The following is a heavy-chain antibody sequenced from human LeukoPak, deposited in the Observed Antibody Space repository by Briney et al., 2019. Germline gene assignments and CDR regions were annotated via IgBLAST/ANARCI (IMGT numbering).Heavy chain of an antibody. D-gene: IGHD3-16*01. J-gene: IGHJ4*02. CDR1: GFTFSSYA. Sequence: RTGGSPRLSCAASGFTFSSYAMSWVRQAPGKGLEWVSAISGSGGSTYYADSVKGRFTISRDNSKNTLYLQMNSLRAEDTAVYYCAKDRKGPSVWDHWGQGTLVTVSS. CDR3: AKDRKGPSVWDH. V-gene: IGHV3-23*01. CDR2: ISGSGGST.